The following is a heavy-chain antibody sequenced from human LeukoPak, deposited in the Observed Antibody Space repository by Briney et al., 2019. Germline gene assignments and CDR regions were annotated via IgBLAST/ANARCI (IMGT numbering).Heavy chain of an antibody. CDR2: ISGSGNHI. Sequence: GGSLRLSCGASGFTFSDYSMNWVRQAPGKGLEWVSSISGSGNHIYYADSLKGRFTISRDNAKNSVSLQMNNLRADDTAVYYCAKDRYSGLNTIDYWGQGTLVTVSS. CDR1: GFTFSDYS. D-gene: IGHD6-13*01. CDR3: AKDRYSGLNTIDY. J-gene: IGHJ4*02. V-gene: IGHV3-21*06.